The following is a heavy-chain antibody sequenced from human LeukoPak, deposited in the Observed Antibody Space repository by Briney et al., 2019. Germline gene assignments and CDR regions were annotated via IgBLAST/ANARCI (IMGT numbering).Heavy chain of an antibody. V-gene: IGHV3-7*01. Sequence: QTGGSLRLSCAASGFTFSNYWMSWVRQAPGKGLEWVANIKKDGSEKKYVDSVKGRFTISRDNAENSLYLQMNSLRDEDTAIYYCVREGGSGWYSGWFDPWGQGTLVTVSS. J-gene: IGHJ5*02. D-gene: IGHD6-19*01. CDR1: GFTFSNYW. CDR2: IKKDGSEK. CDR3: VREGGSGWYSGWFDP.